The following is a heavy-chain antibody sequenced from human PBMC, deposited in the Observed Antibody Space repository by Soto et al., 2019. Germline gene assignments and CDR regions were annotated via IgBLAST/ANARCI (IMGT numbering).Heavy chain of an antibody. CDR1: GYSFTNYY. V-gene: IGHV1-46*01. Sequence: ASVKVSCKASGYSFTNYYMHWVRQAPGQGLEWMGTINAGGGYTTYAQRFQGRVTMTRDTSTSTVSMELSSLRSEDTAVYYCARDGVGRWLQFSFDDRGQGTLVTVSS. CDR3: ARDGVGRWLQFSFDD. D-gene: IGHD2-8*01. J-gene: IGHJ4*02. CDR2: INAGGGYT.